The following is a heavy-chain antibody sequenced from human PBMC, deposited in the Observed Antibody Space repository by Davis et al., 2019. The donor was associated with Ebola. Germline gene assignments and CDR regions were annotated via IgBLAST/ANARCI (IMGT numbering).Heavy chain of an antibody. CDR1: GFTFSSYA. D-gene: IGHD7-27*01. CDR3: ARSNWGYYFDY. Sequence: GGSLRLSCAASGFTFSSYAMSWVRQAPGKGLEWLSMIHSVSGIFYADPVRGRFTISADTSKNTLYLQMNSLRVDDTAVYYCARSNWGYYFDYWGQGTLVTVSS. CDR2: IHSVSGI. V-gene: IGHV3-23*03. J-gene: IGHJ4*02.